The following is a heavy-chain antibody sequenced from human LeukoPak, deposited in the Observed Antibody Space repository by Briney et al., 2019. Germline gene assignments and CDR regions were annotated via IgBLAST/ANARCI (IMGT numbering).Heavy chain of an antibody. CDR2: IYYSGST. D-gene: IGHD6-6*01. J-gene: IGHJ2*01. Sequence: PSETLSPTCTVSGGSISSYYWSWIRQPPGKGLEWIGYIYYSGSTDYNPSLKSRVTISVDTSKNQFSLKLSSVTAADTAVYYCARPAKFEYSSLWYFDLWGRGTLVTVSS. V-gene: IGHV4-59*08. CDR1: GGSISSYY. CDR3: ARPAKFEYSSLWYFDL.